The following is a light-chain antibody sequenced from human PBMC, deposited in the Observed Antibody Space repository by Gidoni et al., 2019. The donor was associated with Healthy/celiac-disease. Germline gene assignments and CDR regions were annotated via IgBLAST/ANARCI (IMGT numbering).Light chain of an antibody. CDR1: SSNIGSNY. V-gene: IGLV1-47*01. CDR3: AAWDDSLSGRV. CDR2: RNN. J-gene: IGLJ3*02. Sequence: QSVLTQPPSASGTPGQRVTISCSGSSSNIGSNYVYWYQQLPGTAPELLIYRNNQRPSGVPDQFSGSKSGTSASLAISGLRSEDEADYYCAAWDDSLSGRVFGGGTKLTVL.